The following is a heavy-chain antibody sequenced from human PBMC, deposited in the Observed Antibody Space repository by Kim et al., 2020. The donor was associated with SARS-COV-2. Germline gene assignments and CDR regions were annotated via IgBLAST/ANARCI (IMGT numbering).Heavy chain of an antibody. V-gene: IGHV6-1*01. CDR2: TYYRSKWYN. CDR1: GDSVSSNSAA. Sequence: SQTLSLTCAISGDSVSSNSAAWNWIRQSPSRGLEWLGRTYYRSKWYNDYAVSVKSRITINPDTSKNQFSLQLNSVTPEDTAVYYCARDQVAITDPEMATAVGAFDIWGQGTMVTVSS. J-gene: IGHJ3*02. D-gene: IGHD5-18*01. CDR3: ARDQVAITDPEMATAVGAFDI.